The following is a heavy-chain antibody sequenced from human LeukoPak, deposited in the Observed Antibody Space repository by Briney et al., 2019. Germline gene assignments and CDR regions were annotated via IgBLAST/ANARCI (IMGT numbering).Heavy chain of an antibody. V-gene: IGHV1-46*01. Sequence: ASVKVSCKASGYTFTSYYMHCVRQAPGQGLEWMGVINPSRGSSSYAQKFQGRVTMTRDMSTSTVYMELSSLRSEDTAVYYCARGSGVDYGGSSGDYWGQGTLVTVSS. CDR1: GYTFTSYY. CDR2: INPSRGSS. J-gene: IGHJ4*02. CDR3: ARGSGVDYGGSSGDY. D-gene: IGHD4-23*01.